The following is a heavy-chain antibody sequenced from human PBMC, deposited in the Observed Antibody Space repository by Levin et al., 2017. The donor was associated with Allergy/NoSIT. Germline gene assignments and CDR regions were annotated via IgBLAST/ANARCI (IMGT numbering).Heavy chain of an antibody. CDR1: GFSLSTSGMR. Sequence: SGPTLVKPTQTLTLTCTFSGFSLSTSGMRVSWIRQPPGKALEWLARIDWDDDKFYSTSLKTRLTISKDTSKNQVVLTMTNMDPVDTATYYCARMGYEKGITIFGVSYYYYMDVWGKGTTVTVSS. V-gene: IGHV2-70*04. CDR3: ARMGYEKGITIFGVSYYYYMDV. J-gene: IGHJ6*03. D-gene: IGHD3-3*01. CDR2: IDWDDDK.